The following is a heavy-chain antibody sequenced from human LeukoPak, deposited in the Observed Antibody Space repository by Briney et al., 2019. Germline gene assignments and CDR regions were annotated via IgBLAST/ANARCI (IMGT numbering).Heavy chain of an antibody. D-gene: IGHD5-18*01. CDR1: GFTFSSYG. J-gene: IGHJ4*02. Sequence: GGSLRLSCAASGFTFSSYGMHWVRQAPGKGLEWVSAISGSGGSTYYADSVKGRFTISRDNSKNTLYLQMNSLRAEDTAVYYCAKVIGYSYGCVDYWGQGTLVTVSS. CDR3: AKVIGYSYGCVDY. V-gene: IGHV3-23*01. CDR2: ISGSGGST.